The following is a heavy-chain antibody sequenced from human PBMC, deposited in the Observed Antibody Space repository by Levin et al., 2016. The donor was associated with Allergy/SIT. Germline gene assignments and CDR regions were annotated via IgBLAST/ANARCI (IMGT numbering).Heavy chain of an antibody. CDR3: ARAYCSGGSCFPDY. CDR1: GGSISSYY. Sequence: GSLRLSCTVSGGSISSYYWSWIRQPPGKGLEWIGYIYYSGSTNYNPSLKSRVTISVDTSKNQFSLKLSSVTAADTAVYYCARAYCSGGSCFPDYWGQGTLVTVSS. D-gene: IGHD2-15*01. J-gene: IGHJ4*02. V-gene: IGHV4-59*01. CDR2: IYYSGST.